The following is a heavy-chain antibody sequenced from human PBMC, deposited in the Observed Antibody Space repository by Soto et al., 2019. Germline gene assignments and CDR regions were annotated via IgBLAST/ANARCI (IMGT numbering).Heavy chain of an antibody. J-gene: IGHJ3*02. V-gene: IGHV4-39*01. Sequence: SETLSLTCTVSGGSISSSSYYWGWIRQPPGKGLEWIGSIYYSGSTYYNPSLKSRVTISVDTPKNQFSLKLSSVTAADTAVYYCARQPYYSGSYYGKAFDIWGQGTMVTVSS. CDR2: IYYSGST. CDR1: GGSISSSSYY. CDR3: ARQPYYSGSYYGKAFDI. D-gene: IGHD1-26*01.